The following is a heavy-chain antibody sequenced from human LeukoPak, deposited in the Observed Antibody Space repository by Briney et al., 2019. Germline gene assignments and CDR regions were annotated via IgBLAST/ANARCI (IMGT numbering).Heavy chain of an antibody. CDR2: ISTYTGDT. J-gene: IGHJ1*01. Sequence: GASVKVPCRASGYSFTTYGINCVRQAPGQGLEWMGWISTYTGDTKYVQKLQGRVSMTTDTSTSTAHMELRSLRSDDTAVYYCARGYHFDTSGYPVSEYFQHWGQGTLVTVSS. V-gene: IGHV1-18*01. CDR1: GYSFTTYG. D-gene: IGHD3-22*01. CDR3: ARGYHFDTSGYPVSEYFQH.